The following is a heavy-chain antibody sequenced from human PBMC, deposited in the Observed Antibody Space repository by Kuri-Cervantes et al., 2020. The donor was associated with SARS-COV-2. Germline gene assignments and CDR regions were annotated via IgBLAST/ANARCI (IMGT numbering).Heavy chain of an antibody. CDR1: GGTFSNYA. V-gene: IGHV1-69*05. J-gene: IGHJ3*01. D-gene: IGHD6-6*01. CDR3: ASRKRSIAKPFAANDAFDF. CDR2: IIPIFGTA. Sequence: SVKVSCKASGGTFSNYALSWVRQAPGQGLEWMGGIIPIFGTANYAQKFQGRVTITMDESTSTAYMELSSLRYEDTAVYYCASRKRSIAKPFAANDAFDFWGQGTMVTVSS.